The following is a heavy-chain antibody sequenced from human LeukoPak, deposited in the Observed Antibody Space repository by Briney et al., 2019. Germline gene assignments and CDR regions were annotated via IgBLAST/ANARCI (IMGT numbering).Heavy chain of an antibody. Sequence: SVKVSCKASGGTFSSYAISWVRQAPGQGLEWMGGIIPIFGTANYAQKFQGRVTITADESTSTAYMELSSLRSEDTAVYYCAREESGMVRGVIITGAFDIWGQGTMVKVSS. CDR1: GGTFSSYA. J-gene: IGHJ3*02. V-gene: IGHV1-69*01. CDR2: IIPIFGTA. D-gene: IGHD3-10*01. CDR3: AREESGMVRGVIITGAFDI.